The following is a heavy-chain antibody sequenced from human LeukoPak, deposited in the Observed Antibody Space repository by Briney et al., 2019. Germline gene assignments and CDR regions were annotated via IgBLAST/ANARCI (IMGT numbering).Heavy chain of an antibody. CDR1: GFTFSGSA. J-gene: IGHJ6*02. V-gene: IGHV3-73*01. CDR3: TRTYYYGSGSYGSRGLTKYGMDV. CDR2: IRSKANSYAT. Sequence: GGSLRLSCAASGFTFSGSAMHWVRQASGKGLEWVGRIRSKANSYATAYAASMKGRFTISRDDSKNTAYLQMNSLKTEDTAVYYCTRTYYYGSGSYGSRGLTKYGMDVWGQGTTVTVSS. D-gene: IGHD3-10*01.